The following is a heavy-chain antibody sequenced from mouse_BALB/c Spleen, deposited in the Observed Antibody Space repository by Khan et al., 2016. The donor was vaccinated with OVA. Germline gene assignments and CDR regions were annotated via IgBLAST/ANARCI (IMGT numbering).Heavy chain of an antibody. Sequence: EVQLQESGPELVKPGASVKMSCKASGYTFTYYIIHWVKQKPGQGLEWIGYINPYNDGTKYNEKFKGKATLTSDRSSSTAYMGLSGLTSEDSAVYYWAREYGSSFWFAYWGQGTLVTVSA. D-gene: IGHD1-1*01. CDR1: GYTFTYYI. J-gene: IGHJ3*01. V-gene: IGHV1S136*01. CDR3: AREYGSSFWFAY. CDR2: INPYNDGT.